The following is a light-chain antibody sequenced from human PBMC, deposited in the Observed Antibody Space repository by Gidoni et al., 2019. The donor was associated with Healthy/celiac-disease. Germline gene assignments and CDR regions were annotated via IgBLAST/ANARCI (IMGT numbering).Light chain of an antibody. V-gene: IGKV4-1*01. J-gene: IGKJ4*01. Sequence: GERATINCKSSQSVLYSSNNKNYLAWYQQKPGQPPKLLIYWASTRESGVPDRFSGSGSGTDFTLTISSLQAEDVAVYYCQQYYSTPLTFGGGTKVEIK. CDR3: QQYYSTPLT. CDR2: WAS. CDR1: QSVLYSSNNKNY.